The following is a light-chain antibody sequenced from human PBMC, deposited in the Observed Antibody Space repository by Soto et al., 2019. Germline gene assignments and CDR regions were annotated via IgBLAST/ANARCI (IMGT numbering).Light chain of an antibody. J-gene: IGKJ1*01. V-gene: IGKV3-20*01. CDR1: QSVANN. CDR2: GAS. Sequence: VLPPSPATLSVSPVDRVTLSFRASQSVANNLAWYQQRPGQAPRLLIDGASKRAIGLPDRFSGSGSGTGFTPTISRLDPEDFAVYYCQQYAGSSTFGQGTKVDIK. CDR3: QQYAGSST.